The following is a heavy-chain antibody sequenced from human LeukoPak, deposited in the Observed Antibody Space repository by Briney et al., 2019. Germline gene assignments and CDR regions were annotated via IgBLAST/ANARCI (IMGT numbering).Heavy chain of an antibody. CDR1: GYILTELS. J-gene: IGHJ6*03. Sequence: ASVKVSCKVSGYILTELSMHWVRQAPGKGLEWMGGFDPEDGETIYAQKFQGRVTMTEDTSTDTAYMELSSLRSEDTAVYYCASARSGKNYMDVWGKGTTVTVSS. CDR3: ASARSGKNYMDV. V-gene: IGHV1-24*01. D-gene: IGHD3-10*01. CDR2: FDPEDGET.